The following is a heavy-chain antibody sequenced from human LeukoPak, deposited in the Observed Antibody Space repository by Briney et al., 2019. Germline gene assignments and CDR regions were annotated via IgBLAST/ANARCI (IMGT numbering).Heavy chain of an antibody. J-gene: IGHJ5*01. V-gene: IGHV3-30*04. CDR1: RFTFSNFA. CDR3: ARSTYSYDYPDS. CDR2: ISYGGGST. Sequence: GGSLRLSCAASRFTFSNFAMHWVRQAPGKGLEWVAVISYGGGSTYYADSVRGRFTISRDNSKNTLFLQMDSLRTEDTTVYYCARSTYSYDYPDSWGQGTLVTVSS. D-gene: IGHD5-18*01.